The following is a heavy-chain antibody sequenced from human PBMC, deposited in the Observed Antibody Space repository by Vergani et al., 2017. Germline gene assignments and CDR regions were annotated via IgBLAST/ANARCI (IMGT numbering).Heavy chain of an antibody. CDR2: IWYDGSNK. J-gene: IGHJ4*02. CDR1: GFTFSSYC. CDR3: AREWGTISGTMIVVGLGY. Sequence: QVQLVESGGGVVQPGRSLRLSCAASGFTFSSYCMHWVRQAPGKGLEWVAVIWYDGSNKYYADSVKGRFTISRDNSKNTLYLQMNSLRAEDTAVYYCAREWGTISGTMIVVGLGYWGQGTLVTVSS. V-gene: IGHV3-33*01. D-gene: IGHD3-22*01.